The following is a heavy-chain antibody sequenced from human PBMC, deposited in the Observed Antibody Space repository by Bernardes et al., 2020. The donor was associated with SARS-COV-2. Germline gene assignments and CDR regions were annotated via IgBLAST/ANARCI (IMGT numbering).Heavy chain of an antibody. J-gene: IGHJ4*02. CDR1: APSPSIIYSS. V-gene: IGHV4-39*01. CDR2: VYYNGST. CDR3: TRRIGAFSSIWATFDY. D-gene: IGHD2-2*01. Sequence: PQSLSPTSLVSAPSPSIIYSSWDRPLDSAVNGLEWVGPVYYNGSTHYNPSLKSRVTITMDPPKNQFSLKVTSVTAADTAVYYGTRRIGAFSSIWATFDYWGQGTLVVVSS.